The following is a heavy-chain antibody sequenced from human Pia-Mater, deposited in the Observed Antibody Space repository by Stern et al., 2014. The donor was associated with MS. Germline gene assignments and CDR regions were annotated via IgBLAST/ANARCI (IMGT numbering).Heavy chain of an antibody. V-gene: IGHV3-49*04. CDR1: GFTFSDYA. CDR3: TRGRGTNSDH. D-gene: IGHD2-2*01. Sequence: EVQLVESGGGLVQPGRSLRLSCTASGFTFSDYAMSWVRQAPGQGLEWVGFIRTKRYDETTQYGASVKGRFTISRDDSRSIAYLQMSSLKSEDTAVYYCTRGRGTNSDHWGQGALVTVSS. CDR2: IRTKRYDETT. J-gene: IGHJ4*02.